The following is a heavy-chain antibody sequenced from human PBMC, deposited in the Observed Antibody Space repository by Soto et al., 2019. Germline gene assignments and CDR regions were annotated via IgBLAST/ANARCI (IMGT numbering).Heavy chain of an antibody. D-gene: IGHD1-26*01. CDR2: IIPMFGTT. CDR1: GGTFSSYA. CDR3: GRDGAGMGATFDY. J-gene: IGHJ4*02. V-gene: IGHV1-69*12. Sequence: QVQLVQSGAVVKKPGSSVKVSCKACGGTFSSYAINWVRQAPGPGLEWMGGIIPMFGTTTYAQKFQGRVTITADESTSTVYMELTGLTSDDTAVYYCGRDGAGMGATFDYWGQGTLVTVSS.